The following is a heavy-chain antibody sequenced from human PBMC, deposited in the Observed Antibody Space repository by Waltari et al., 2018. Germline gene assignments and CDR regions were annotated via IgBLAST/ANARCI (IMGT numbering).Heavy chain of an antibody. CDR2: IKQDVSEK. D-gene: IGHD3-3*01. CDR3: ASAYYDFWSGYFGSSRPVAFDI. V-gene: IGHV3-7*01. J-gene: IGHJ3*02. Sequence: EVQLVESGGGLVQPGGSLRLSCAASGFTFSSYWMSWVRQAPGKGLEWVANIKQDVSEKYYVDSGKGRFTISRDNSKNSLYLQMNSLSAEDTAVYYCASAYYDFWSGYFGSSRPVAFDIWGQGTMVTVSS. CDR1: GFTFSSYW.